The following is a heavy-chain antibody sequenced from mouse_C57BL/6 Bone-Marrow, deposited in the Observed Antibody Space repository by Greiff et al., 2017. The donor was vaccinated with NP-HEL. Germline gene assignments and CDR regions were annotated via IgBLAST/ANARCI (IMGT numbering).Heavy chain of an antibody. CDR1: GYTFTSYW. J-gene: IGHJ3*01. Sequence: VQLQQPGAELVRPGTSVKLSCKASGYTFTSYWMHWVKQRPGQGLEWIGVIDPSDSYTNYNQKFKGKATLTVDTSSSTAYMQLSSLTSEDSAVYYCASLRPFAYWGQGTLVTVSA. CDR3: ASLRPFAY. V-gene: IGHV1-59*01. CDR2: IDPSDSYT.